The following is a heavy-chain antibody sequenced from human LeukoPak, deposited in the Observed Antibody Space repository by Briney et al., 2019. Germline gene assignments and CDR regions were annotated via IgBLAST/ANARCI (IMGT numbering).Heavy chain of an antibody. CDR2: ISSSSSTI. J-gene: IGHJ4*02. D-gene: IGHD2-8*01. CDR3: AKGSSIGMHYFDY. V-gene: IGHV3-48*01. CDR1: GFTFSSYS. Sequence: GGSLRLSCAASGFTFSSYSMNWVRQAPGKGLEWVSYISSSSSTIYYADSVKGRCTISRDNSKSTLYLQMNSLRAEDTAVYYCAKGSSIGMHYFDYWGQGALVTVSS.